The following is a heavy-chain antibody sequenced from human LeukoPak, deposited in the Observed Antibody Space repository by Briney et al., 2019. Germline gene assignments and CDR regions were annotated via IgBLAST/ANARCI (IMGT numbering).Heavy chain of an antibody. D-gene: IGHD2-2*01. Sequence: PGGSLRLSCAASGFTFSSYTMSWVRQAPGKGLEWVSGVSGSGGNIHYADSVKGRFTISRDNSKNTLYLQMNSLRAEDTAVYYCAASLPNIVVVPATKGPFGYWGRGALVTVSS. CDR3: AASLPNIVVVPATKGPFGY. CDR2: VSGSGGNI. CDR1: GFTFSSYT. J-gene: IGHJ4*02. V-gene: IGHV3-23*01.